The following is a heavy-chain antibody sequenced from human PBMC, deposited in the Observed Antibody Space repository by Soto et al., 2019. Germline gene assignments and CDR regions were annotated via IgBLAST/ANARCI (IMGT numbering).Heavy chain of an antibody. Sequence: QVQLVQSGAEVKKPGSSVKVSCKAAGGTFSTYAISWVRQAPGQGLEGLGGIIPIFGTANYAQNIQGRVTIPADESTSTAYMESSRLRSEDTAVYYCHGYRIGDYYYYYGMDVWGHGTTVTVSS. D-gene: IGHD5-12*01. CDR2: IIPIFGTA. V-gene: IGHV1-69*01. CDR3: HGYRIGDYYYYYGMDV. CDR1: GGTFSTYA. J-gene: IGHJ6*02.